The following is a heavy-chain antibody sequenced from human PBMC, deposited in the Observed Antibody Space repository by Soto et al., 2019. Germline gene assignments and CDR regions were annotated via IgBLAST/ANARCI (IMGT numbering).Heavy chain of an antibody. Sequence: QVQLQESGPGLVKPSETLSLTCTVSGGSIKTYYWSWIRQSPGKGLESIGYIYYSGSTNYNPSLKSRVTISVDTSKNQFSLKLSSVTAADPAVYYCARQANSGYYSGWGQGTLVTVSS. CDR2: IYYSGST. V-gene: IGHV4-59*08. CDR1: GGSIKTYY. CDR3: ARQANSGYYSG. D-gene: IGHD3-22*01. J-gene: IGHJ4*02.